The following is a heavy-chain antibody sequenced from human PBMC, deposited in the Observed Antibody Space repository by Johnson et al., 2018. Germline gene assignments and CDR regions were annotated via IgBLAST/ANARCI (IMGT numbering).Heavy chain of an antibody. CDR1: GFTFSSYG. V-gene: IGHV3-33*05. CDR3: AKAGPAARCHFDL. J-gene: IGHJ2*01. D-gene: IGHD6-25*01. Sequence: VQLLESGGGVVQPGRSLRLPCAASGFTFSSYGMHWVRQAPGKGLEWVAVISYDGSDKYYADSVKGRFTNSRDNSKNTRYLQMNSLRAEDTAVYYCAKAGPAARCHFDLWGRGTLVTVSS. CDR2: ISYDGSDK.